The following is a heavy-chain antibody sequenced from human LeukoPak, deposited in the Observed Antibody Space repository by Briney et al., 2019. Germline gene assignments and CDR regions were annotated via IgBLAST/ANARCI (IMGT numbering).Heavy chain of an antibody. J-gene: IGHJ4*02. D-gene: IGHD5-24*01. CDR3: AQGDGYNPYYFDY. CDR1: GGSFSSTRYY. Sequence: SSETLSLTCTVSGGSFSSTRYYWGWIRQPPGKGLEWIGSIYYSGTTYYNPSLKSRVTISIDRSKNHFSLKLNSVTAADTAVYYCAQGDGYNPYYFDYWGQGTLVTVSS. CDR2: IYYSGTT. V-gene: IGHV4-39*02.